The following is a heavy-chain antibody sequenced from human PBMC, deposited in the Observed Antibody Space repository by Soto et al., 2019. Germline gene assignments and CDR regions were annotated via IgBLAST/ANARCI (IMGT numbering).Heavy chain of an antibody. V-gene: IGHV1-69*01. J-gene: IGHJ3*02. CDR2: IIPIFGTA. CDR3: AEGGGRYFDPHVAFDI. CDR1: GGTFSSYA. Sequence: QVQLVQSGAEVKKPGSSVKVSCKATGGTFSSYAISWVRQAPGQGLEWMGGIIPIFGTANYAQKFQGRVTITADESTSTAYMELSSLRSEDTAVYYCAEGGGRYFDPHVAFDIWGQGTMVTVSS. D-gene: IGHD3-9*01.